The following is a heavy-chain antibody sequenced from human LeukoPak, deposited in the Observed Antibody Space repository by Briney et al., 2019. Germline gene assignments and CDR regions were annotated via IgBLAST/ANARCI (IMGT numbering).Heavy chain of an antibody. V-gene: IGHV4-34*01. CDR2: INHSGST. D-gene: IGHD3-22*01. Sequence: SETLSLTCAVYGGSFSGYYWSWIRQPPGKGREWIGEINHSGSTNYNPSLKSRVTISVDTSKNQFSLKLSSVTAADTAVYYCARAGYYDSSGYYPFDYWGQGTLVTVSS. CDR1: GGSFSGYY. J-gene: IGHJ4*02. CDR3: ARAGYYDSSGYYPFDY.